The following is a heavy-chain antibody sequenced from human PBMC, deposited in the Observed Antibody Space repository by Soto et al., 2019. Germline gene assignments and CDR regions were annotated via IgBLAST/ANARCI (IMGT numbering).Heavy chain of an antibody. CDR1: GGTFSSYA. CDR2: IIPIFGTA. J-gene: IGHJ5*02. CDR3: ARGAECISTSCSQKLNWFDP. D-gene: IGHD2-2*01. V-gene: IGHV1-69*12. Sequence: QVQLVQSGAEVKKPGSSVKVSCKASGGTFSSYAISWVRQAPGQGLEWMGGIIPIFGTANYAQKFQGRVTITADESTSTAYMELSSLRSEDTAVYYCARGAECISTSCSQKLNWFDPWGQGTLVTVSS.